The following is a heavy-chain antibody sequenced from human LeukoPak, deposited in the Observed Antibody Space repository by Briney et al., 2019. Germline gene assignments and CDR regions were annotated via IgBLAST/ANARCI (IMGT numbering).Heavy chain of an antibody. J-gene: IGHJ3*02. V-gene: IGHV4-39*07. CDR3: ARGGDIVVVVAANYAFDI. D-gene: IGHD2-15*01. CDR1: GGSISSTRYY. Sequence: PSETLSLTCSVSGGSISSTRYYWGWIRQPPGKGLDWIGSMYYTGSSYYNPSLKSRVTISADTSKNQFSLKLSSVTAADTAVYYCARGGDIVVVVAANYAFDIWGQGTMVTVSS. CDR2: MYYTGSS.